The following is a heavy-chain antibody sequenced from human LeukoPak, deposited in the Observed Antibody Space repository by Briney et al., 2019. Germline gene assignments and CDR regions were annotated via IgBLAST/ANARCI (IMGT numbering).Heavy chain of an antibody. J-gene: IGHJ4*02. CDR2: ISGSGGST. D-gene: IGHD3-22*01. Sequence: GGSLRLSCAVSGFTVRSNYMSWVRQAPGKGLEWVSAISGSGGSTYYADSVKGRFTISRDNSKNTLYLQMNSLRAEDTAVYYCAKEVRSSGYSFDYWGQGTLVTVSS. CDR1: GFTVRSNY. V-gene: IGHV3-23*01. CDR3: AKEVRSSGYSFDY.